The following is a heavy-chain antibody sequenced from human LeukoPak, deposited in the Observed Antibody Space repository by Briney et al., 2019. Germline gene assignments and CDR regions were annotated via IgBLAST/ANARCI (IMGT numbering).Heavy chain of an antibody. CDR1: GFTFSSYW. V-gene: IGHV3-74*01. CDR2: ILSDGSNT. J-gene: IGHJ4*02. D-gene: IGHD3-3*01. CDR3: AREFTIFGVVFDY. Sequence: GGSLRLSCAASGFTFSSYWIHWVRQAPGKGLVWVSRILSDGSNTDYADSVKGRFTISRDNAKNTLYLQMNSLRAEDTAVYYCAREFTIFGVVFDYWGQGTLVTVSS.